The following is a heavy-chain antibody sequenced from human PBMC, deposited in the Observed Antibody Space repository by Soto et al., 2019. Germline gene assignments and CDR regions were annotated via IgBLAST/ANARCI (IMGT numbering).Heavy chain of an antibody. J-gene: IGHJ4*02. CDR2: ISHSGRA. Sequence: PSETLSLTCGVSGFSIQTSYFWRWIRQPPGKGLEWIGLISHSGRAISHPSFAIRATISLDTTNNAFSLTLKSVTAADTAVYYCAREAVITFGGVIDYWGQGILVTVSS. CDR3: AREAVITFGGVIDY. CDR1: GFSIQTSYF. D-gene: IGHD3-16*02. V-gene: IGHV4-38-2*02.